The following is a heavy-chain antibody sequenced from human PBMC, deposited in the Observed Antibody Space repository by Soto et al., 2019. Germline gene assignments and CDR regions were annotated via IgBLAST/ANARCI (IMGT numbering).Heavy chain of an antibody. V-gene: IGHV4-59*01. Sequence: SETLSLTCTVSGGSISSYYWSWIRQPPGKGLEWIGYIYYSGSTNYSPSLKSRVTISVDTSKNQFSLKLSSVTAADTAVYYCARDAWYYFDYWRQGTLVTVSS. CDR2: IYYSGST. CDR1: GGSISSYY. J-gene: IGHJ4*02. D-gene: IGHD3-16*01. CDR3: ARDAWYYFDY.